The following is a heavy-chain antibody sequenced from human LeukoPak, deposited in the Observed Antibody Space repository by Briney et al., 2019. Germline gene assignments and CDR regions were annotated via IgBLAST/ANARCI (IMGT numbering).Heavy chain of an antibody. Sequence: ASVKISCKVSGYTLTELSMHWVRQAPGKGLEWMGGFDPEDGETIYAQKFQGRVTMTEDTSTDTAYMELSSLRSEDTAVYYCARLATRDSGFDPWGQGTLVTVSS. V-gene: IGHV1-24*01. J-gene: IGHJ5*02. D-gene: IGHD4-11*01. CDR1: GYTLTELS. CDR3: ARLATRDSGFDP. CDR2: FDPEDGET.